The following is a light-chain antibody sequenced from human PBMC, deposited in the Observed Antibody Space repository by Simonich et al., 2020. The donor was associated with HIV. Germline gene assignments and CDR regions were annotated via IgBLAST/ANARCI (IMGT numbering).Light chain of an antibody. CDR2: WAS. CDR3: HHYYSNPYT. J-gene: IGKJ2*01. V-gene: IGKV4-1*01. CDR1: QSVLYSSNNKNY. Sequence: DIVMTQSPDSLAVSLGERATIDCKSSQSVLYSSNNKNYLAWYQQKPGQPPKLLIYWASTRQSGVSNRFSGSGSGTDFTLTISSLQAEDVAVYYCHHYYSNPYTFGQGTKLEIK.